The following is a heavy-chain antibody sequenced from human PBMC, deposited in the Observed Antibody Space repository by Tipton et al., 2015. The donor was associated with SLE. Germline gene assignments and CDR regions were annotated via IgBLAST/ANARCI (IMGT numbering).Heavy chain of an antibody. V-gene: IGHV4-4*07. CDR1: GDSISSYY. Sequence: TLSLTCTVSGDSISSYYWNWIRQPAGKGLEWIGRIHTSGNTNYNPSPSLESRVTVSVDTSKNQFSLKLSSVTAADTAVYYCAREGTGTTRSYYYYMDVWGKGTTVTVSS. J-gene: IGHJ6*03. D-gene: IGHD1-1*01. CDR3: AREGTGTTRSYYYYMDV. CDR2: IHTSGNT.